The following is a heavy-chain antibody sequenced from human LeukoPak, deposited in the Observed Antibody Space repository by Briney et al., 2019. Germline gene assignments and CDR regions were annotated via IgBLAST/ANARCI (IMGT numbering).Heavy chain of an antibody. J-gene: IGHJ4*02. CDR2: IYYSGST. V-gene: IGHV4-61*01. D-gene: IGHD3-10*01. CDR1: GGSVSSGSYY. CDR3: ARDSMVRGTFDY. Sequence: PSETLSLTCTVSGGSVSSGSYYWSWIRQPPGTGLEWIGYIYYSGSTNYNPSLKSRVTISVDTSENQFSLKLSSVTAADTAVYYCARDSMVRGTFDYWGQGTLVTVSS.